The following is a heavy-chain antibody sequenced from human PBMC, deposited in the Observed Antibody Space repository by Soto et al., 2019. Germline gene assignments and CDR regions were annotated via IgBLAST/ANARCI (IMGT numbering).Heavy chain of an antibody. J-gene: IGHJ4*02. D-gene: IGHD5-18*01. V-gene: IGHV4-34*01. CDR2: INHSGST. CDR1: GGSFSGYY. CDR3: ATPRGYSYGPFNY. Sequence: PSETLSLTCAVYGGSFSGYYWSWIRQPPGKGLEWIGEINHSGSTNYNPSLKSRVTISVDTSKNQFSLKLSSVTAADTAVYYCATPRGYSYGPFNYWGQGTLVTVS.